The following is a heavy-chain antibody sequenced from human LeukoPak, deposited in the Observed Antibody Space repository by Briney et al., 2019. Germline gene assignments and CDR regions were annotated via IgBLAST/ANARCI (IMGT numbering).Heavy chain of an antibody. D-gene: IGHD6-13*01. V-gene: IGHV3-21*01. CDR2: ISSSSSYI. J-gene: IGHJ3*02. CDR3: ARGDYSSRSNAFDI. Sequence: GGSLRLSCAASRFTFSSYSMNWVRQAPGKGLEWVSSISSSSSYIYYADSVKGRFTISRDNAKNSLYLQMNSLRAEDTAVYYCARGDYSSRSNAFDIWGQGTMITVSS. CDR1: RFTFSSYS.